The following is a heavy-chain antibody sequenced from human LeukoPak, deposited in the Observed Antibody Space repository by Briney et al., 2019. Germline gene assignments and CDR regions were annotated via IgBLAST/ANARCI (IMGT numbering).Heavy chain of an antibody. CDR3: ARAAGPYYYDSSGFAPIGY. D-gene: IGHD3-22*01. V-gene: IGHV3-7*03. Sequence: PGGSLRLSCAASGFTFSNYWMSWVRQAPGKGLEWVGNIKQDGSEKYYADSVKGRFAISRDNAKNSLYLQMNSLRAEDTAVYYCARAAGPYYYDSSGFAPIGYWGQGTLVTVSS. CDR1: GFTFSNYW. J-gene: IGHJ4*02. CDR2: IKQDGSEK.